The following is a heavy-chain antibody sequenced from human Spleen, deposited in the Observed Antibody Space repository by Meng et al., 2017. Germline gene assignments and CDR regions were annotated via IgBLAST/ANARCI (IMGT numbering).Heavy chain of an antibody. CDR1: GFTFNSYG. D-gene: IGHD3-10*01. CDR2: ISYDGSNK. V-gene: IGHV3-30*05. CDR3: ARVNVDIADPLFRGKIYYGMDV. J-gene: IGHJ6*02. Sequence: GGSLRLSCRTSGFTFNSYGMGWVRQAPGKGLEWVAVISYDGSNKYYADSVKGRFTISRDNSKNTLYLQMSSLRSEDTAVYYCARVNVDIADPLFRGKIYYGMDVWGQGTTVTVSS.